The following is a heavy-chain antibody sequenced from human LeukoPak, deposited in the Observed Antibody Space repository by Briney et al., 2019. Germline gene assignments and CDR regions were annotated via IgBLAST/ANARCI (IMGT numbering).Heavy chain of an antibody. Sequence: SETLSLTCTVSGGSISSSSYYWGWIRQPPGKGLEWIGSIYYSGSTYYNPSLKSRVTISVDTSKNQFSLKLSSVTAADTAVYYCARARGQWLDPTGYWGQGTLVTVSS. J-gene: IGHJ4*02. D-gene: IGHD6-19*01. V-gene: IGHV4-39*01. CDR2: IYYSGST. CDR3: ARARGQWLDPTGY. CDR1: GGSISSSSYY.